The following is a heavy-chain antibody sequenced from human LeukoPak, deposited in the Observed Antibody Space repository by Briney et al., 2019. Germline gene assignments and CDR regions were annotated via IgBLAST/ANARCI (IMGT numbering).Heavy chain of an antibody. V-gene: IGHV3-23*01. CDR3: AKGSGSGSYTPYYFDY. Sequence: PGGSLRLSCAASGFTFSSYAMSWVRQAPGKGLEWVSAISGSGGSTYYADSVKGRFTISRDNSKNTLYLQMNSLRAEDTAVYYCAKGSGSGSYTPYYFDYWGQGTLVTVSS. CDR2: ISGSGGST. J-gene: IGHJ4*02. CDR1: GFTFSSYA. D-gene: IGHD3-10*01.